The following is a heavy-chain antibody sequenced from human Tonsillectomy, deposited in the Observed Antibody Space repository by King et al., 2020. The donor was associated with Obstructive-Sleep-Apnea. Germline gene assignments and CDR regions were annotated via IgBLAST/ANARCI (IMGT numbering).Heavy chain of an antibody. D-gene: IGHD2-2*01. CDR1: GFTFSRYW. CDR2: INEDGSEK. CDR3: AGLPTAAMRRGGYYYYGLDV. Sequence: VQLVESGGDLVQPGGSLRLSCAVSGFTFSRYWMSWFRQAPGRGLEWMANINEDGSEKHDVDALKGRLTIPRDNEKNSLYLQMDTLRAEDTAVYYCAGLPTAAMRRGGYYYYGLDVWGQGTTVTVSS. J-gene: IGHJ6*02. V-gene: IGHV3-7*03.